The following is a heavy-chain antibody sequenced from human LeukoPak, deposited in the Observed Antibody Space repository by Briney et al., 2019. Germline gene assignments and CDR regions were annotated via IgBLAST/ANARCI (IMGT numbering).Heavy chain of an antibody. CDR3: ARGGGSGSYYRPFDY. V-gene: IGHV4-4*07. J-gene: IGHJ4*02. CDR1: GGSISSYY. D-gene: IGHD3-10*01. Sequence: SETLSLTCTVSGGSISSYYWSWIRQPAGKGLEWIGRIYTSGSTNYNPSLKGRVTMSVDTSKNQFSLKLSSVTAADTAVYYCARGGGSGSYYRPFDYWGQGTLVTVSS. CDR2: IYTSGST.